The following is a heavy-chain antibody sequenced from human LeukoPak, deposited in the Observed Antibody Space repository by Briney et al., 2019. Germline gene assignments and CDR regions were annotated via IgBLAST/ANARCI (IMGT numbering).Heavy chain of an antibody. V-gene: IGHV3-30*18. CDR2: ILYDGNNK. J-gene: IGHJ4*02. CDR1: AFTFSTYD. CDR3: AKDRHPARTDGYYFEH. Sequence: GGSLRLSCAVSAFTFSTYDMHWVRQAPGKGLEWVAVILYDGNNKYYADSVSARFTISRDNSKNTLYLQMNSLRPEDTAVYYCAKDRHPARTDGYYFEHWGQGTLVTVSS. D-gene: IGHD1-14*01.